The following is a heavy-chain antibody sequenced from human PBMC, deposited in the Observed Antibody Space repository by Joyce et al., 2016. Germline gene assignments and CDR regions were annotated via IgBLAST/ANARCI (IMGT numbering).Heavy chain of an antibody. D-gene: IGHD3-9*01. Sequence: QVHLQESGPGLIKPSETLSLTCTVSGGSIGAYHWSWIRQPPGKGLEWIGYSFNSWRTNHNPSRRNRVTIIVDTSRNQSSLKLTSLTAADTAVYDCARHDPTYFDTTAADAFDIWGQGTMVAVSA. V-gene: IGHV4-4*08. CDR3: ARHDPTYFDTTAADAFDI. J-gene: IGHJ3*02. CDR2: SFNSWRT. CDR1: GGSIGAYH.